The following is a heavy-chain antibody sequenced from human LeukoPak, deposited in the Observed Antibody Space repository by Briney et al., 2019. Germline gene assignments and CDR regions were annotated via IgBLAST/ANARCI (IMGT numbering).Heavy chain of an antibody. D-gene: IGHD2/OR15-2a*01. CDR2: ISYDGSNK. CDR1: GFTFSSYG. J-gene: IGHJ4*02. CDR3: AKDFQDSSTYTHFDY. Sequence: PGGSLRLSCAASGFTFSSYGMHWVRQAPGKGLEWVAVISYDGSNKYYADSVKGRFTISRDNSKNTLYLQMNSLRAEDMAIYYCAKDFQDSSTYTHFDYWGQGTLVTVSS. V-gene: IGHV3-33*05.